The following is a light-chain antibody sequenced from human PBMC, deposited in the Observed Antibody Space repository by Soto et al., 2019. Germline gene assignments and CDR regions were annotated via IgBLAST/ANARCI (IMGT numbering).Light chain of an antibody. CDR3: QAYDSSTAVV. Sequence: SYELTQPPSVSVSPGQTASITCSGDKLGDKYACWYQQKPGQSPVLVIYQDSKRPSGIPERFSGSNSGNTATLTISGTQAMDEADYYCQAYDSSTAVVFGGGTKVTVL. CDR2: QDS. J-gene: IGLJ2*01. V-gene: IGLV3-1*01. CDR1: KLGDKY.